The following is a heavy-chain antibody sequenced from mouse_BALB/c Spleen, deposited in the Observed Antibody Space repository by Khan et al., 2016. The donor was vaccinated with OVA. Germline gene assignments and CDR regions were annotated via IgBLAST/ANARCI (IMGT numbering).Heavy chain of an antibody. D-gene: IGHD2-4*01. Sequence: QVQLKQSGPGLVAPSQSLSITCTISGFSLTNYGVHWVRQPPGKGLEWLGVIWSDGSTTYNSALKSRLTISKDNSKSQVFLKMNSLQTDDTAVYFCARPPYYHFNIFAYWGQGTSVTVSS. V-gene: IGHV2-6-1*01. CDR3: ARPPYYHFNIFAY. CDR1: GFSLTNYG. CDR2: IWSDGST. J-gene: IGHJ4*01.